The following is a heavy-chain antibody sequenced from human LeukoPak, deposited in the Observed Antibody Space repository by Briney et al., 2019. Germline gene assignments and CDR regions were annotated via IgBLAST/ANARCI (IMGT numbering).Heavy chain of an antibody. CDR1: GYTFPSYG. D-gene: IGHD2-15*01. CDR2: ISAYNGNT. Sequence: ASVKVSCKASGYTFPSYGISGVRQAPGQGLEWMGWISAYNGNTNYAQKLQGRVTMTTDTSTSTAYMELRSLRSDDTAVYYCARMCSGGSCYSYQHWGQGTLVTVSS. CDR3: ARMCSGGSCYSYQH. V-gene: IGHV1-18*01. J-gene: IGHJ1*01.